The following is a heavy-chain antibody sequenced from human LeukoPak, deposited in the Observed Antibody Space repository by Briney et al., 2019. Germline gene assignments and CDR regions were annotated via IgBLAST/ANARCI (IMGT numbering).Heavy chain of an antibody. Sequence: GGSLRLSCAASGFTFSNAWMNWVRQAPGKGLEWVSSISSSSSYIYYADSVKGRFTISRDNAKNSLYLQMNSLRAEDTAVYYCATERRGQWFGYWGQGTLVTVSS. CDR3: ATERRGQWFGY. CDR2: ISSSSSYI. V-gene: IGHV3-21*01. CDR1: GFTFSNAW. D-gene: IGHD3-10*01. J-gene: IGHJ4*02.